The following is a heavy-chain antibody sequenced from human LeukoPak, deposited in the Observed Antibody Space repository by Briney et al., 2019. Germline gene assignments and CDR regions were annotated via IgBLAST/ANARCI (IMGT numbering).Heavy chain of an antibody. CDR3: ARGAHSGFDV. V-gene: IGHV3-13*04. CDR2: IGKAGDT. CDR1: GLTFSTYD. D-gene: IGHD1-26*01. Sequence: GGSLRLSCAASGLTFSTYDFHWVRQTTGKGLEWASGIGKAGDTYYAGSVKGRFTISRENAKNSLYLQMNSLRIGDTAVYYCARGAHSGFDVWGQGTMVTVPS. J-gene: IGHJ3*01.